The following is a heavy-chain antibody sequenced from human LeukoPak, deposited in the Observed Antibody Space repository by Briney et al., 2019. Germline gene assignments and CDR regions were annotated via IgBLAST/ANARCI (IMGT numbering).Heavy chain of an antibody. V-gene: IGHV3-23*01. D-gene: IGHD1-26*01. CDR2: ISGSGDHT. J-gene: IGHJ4*02. CDR1: GFTFSSYA. Sequence: HPGGSLSLSCATSGFTFSSYAMAWVRQAPGKGLEWVSSISGSGDHTHYADSVKGRSTISRDNSKNTLYLQMNSLRVEDTAVYYCAKEKKFSGSYFSPRYWGQGTLVTVSS. CDR3: AKEKKFSGSYFSPRY.